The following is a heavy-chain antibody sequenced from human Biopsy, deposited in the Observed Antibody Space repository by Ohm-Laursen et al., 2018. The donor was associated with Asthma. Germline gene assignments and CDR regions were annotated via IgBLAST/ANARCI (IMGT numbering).Heavy chain of an antibody. Sequence: TLSLTCTVSGGSINNFYWSWIRQPPGKGLESIGHVYYRGSTNYNPSLKSRVTISIDASKNQFSLKLTSVTAADTAVYYCARGVDRVTGLLDHFDSWGQGTLVTVSS. V-gene: IGHV4-59*01. CDR1: GGSINNFY. CDR3: ARGVDRVTGLLDHFDS. D-gene: IGHD2-21*02. CDR2: VYYRGST. J-gene: IGHJ4*02.